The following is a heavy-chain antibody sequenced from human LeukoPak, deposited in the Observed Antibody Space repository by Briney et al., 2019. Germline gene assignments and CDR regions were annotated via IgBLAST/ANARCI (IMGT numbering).Heavy chain of an antibody. V-gene: IGHV3-30*03. Sequence: GGSLRLSCAASGFTFSSYGMHWVRQAPGKGLEWVAVISYDGSNKYYADSVKGRFTISRDNSKNTLYLQMNSLRAEDTAVYYCARDKYYYDSSGYYDYWGQGTLVTVSS. CDR2: ISYDGSNK. CDR1: GFTFSSYG. J-gene: IGHJ4*02. D-gene: IGHD3-22*01. CDR3: ARDKYYYDSSGYYDY.